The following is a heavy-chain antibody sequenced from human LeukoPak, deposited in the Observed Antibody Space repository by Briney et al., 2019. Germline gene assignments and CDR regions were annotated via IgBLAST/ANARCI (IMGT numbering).Heavy chain of an antibody. CDR2: IYYSGST. V-gene: IGHV4-31*03. CDR3: ARARAQLVGHWFDP. CDR1: GGSISSGGYY. J-gene: IGHJ5*02. D-gene: IGHD6-13*01. Sequence: SQTLSLTCTVFGGSISSGGYYWSWIRHHPGKGLEWIGYIYYSGSTYYNPSLKSRVTISVDTSKNQFSLKLSSVTAADTAVYYCARARAQLVGHWFDPWGQGTLVTVSS.